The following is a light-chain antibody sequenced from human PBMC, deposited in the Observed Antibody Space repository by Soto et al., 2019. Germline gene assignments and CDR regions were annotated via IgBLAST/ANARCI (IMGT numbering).Light chain of an antibody. J-gene: IGKJ2*01. V-gene: IGKV3-15*01. Sequence: EIVMTQSPATLSVSPGERATLSWRASQSVSSKLAWFQQKPGQAPSLLIYGVSTRATGVPVRFSGSGSGTELTLTINSLQSEDFAVYYCLQYNKWPHPFGQGTKVDI. CDR2: GVS. CDR1: QSVSSK. CDR3: LQYNKWPHP.